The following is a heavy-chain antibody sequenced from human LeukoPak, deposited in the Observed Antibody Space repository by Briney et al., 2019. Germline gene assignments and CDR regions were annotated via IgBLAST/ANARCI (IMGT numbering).Heavy chain of an antibody. CDR1: GPTVTNFW. CDR3: ATQKYGDYYFDY. J-gene: IGHJ4*02. Sequence: GESLKISCQVSGPTVTNFWITWVRQMPGKGLEWMGIIFPCDSETRYSPSLQGQVTTSVDKDSRIAFLQWTSLRASDTAMYYCATQKYGDYYFDYWGQGTLVTVSS. CDR2: IFPCDSET. D-gene: IGHD2-21*02. V-gene: IGHV5-51*01.